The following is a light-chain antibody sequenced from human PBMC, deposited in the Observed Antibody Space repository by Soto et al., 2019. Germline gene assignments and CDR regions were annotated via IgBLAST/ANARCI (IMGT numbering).Light chain of an antibody. CDR3: QKYVSPPQN. V-gene: IGKV4-1*01. J-gene: IGKJ1*01. CDR2: WAS. Sequence: DIVMTQSPDSLAVSLGERATINCKSSQSVLYSPNNKNYLAWYQQKPGQPPKLLVYWASTRESGVPDRFSGSGSGTDFTLTISSRQAEDVAVFYSQKYVSPPQNFCQGTKVEIK. CDR1: QSVLYSPNNKNY.